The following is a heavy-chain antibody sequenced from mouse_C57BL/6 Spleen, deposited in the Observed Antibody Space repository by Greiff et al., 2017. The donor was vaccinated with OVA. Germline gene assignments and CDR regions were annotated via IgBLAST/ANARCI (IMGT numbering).Heavy chain of an antibody. CDR1: GFNIKDYY. J-gene: IGHJ1*03. V-gene: IGHV14-2*01. D-gene: IGHD4-1*01. Sequence: VQLKESGAELVKPGASVKLSCTASGFNIKDYYMHWVKQRTEQGLEWIGRIDPEDGETKYAPKFQGKATITADTSSNTAYLQLRGLTSEDTAVYYGARGNWADYWYFDVWGTGTTVTVSS. CDR2: IDPEDGET. CDR3: ARGNWADYWYFDV.